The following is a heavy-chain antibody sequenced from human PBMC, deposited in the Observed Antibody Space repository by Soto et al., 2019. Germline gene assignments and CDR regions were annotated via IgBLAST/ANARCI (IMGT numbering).Heavy chain of an antibody. CDR2: IIPIFGTA. CDR1: GGTFSGYA. Sequence: EASVKVSCKASGGTFSGYAISWVRQAPGQGLEWMGGIIPIFGTANYAQKFQGRVTITADESTSTAYMELSSLRSEDTAVYYCARMETYYDFWSGYFNYWGQGTLVTVSS. D-gene: IGHD3-3*01. J-gene: IGHJ4*02. V-gene: IGHV1-69*13. CDR3: ARMETYYDFWSGYFNY.